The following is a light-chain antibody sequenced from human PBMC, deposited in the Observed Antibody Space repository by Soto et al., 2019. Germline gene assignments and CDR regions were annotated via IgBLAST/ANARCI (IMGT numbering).Light chain of an antibody. Sequence: QSALTQPGSVSGSPGQSIAISCTGSCSDVGIYNYVSWYQQHPGKVPKLIIYEVTNRPSGVSNRFSGSKSGNTASLTISGLQAEDEADYYCSSYTTSSTRVFGTGTKVTVL. CDR2: EVT. CDR1: CSDVGIYNY. V-gene: IGLV2-14*01. J-gene: IGLJ1*01. CDR3: SSYTTSSTRV.